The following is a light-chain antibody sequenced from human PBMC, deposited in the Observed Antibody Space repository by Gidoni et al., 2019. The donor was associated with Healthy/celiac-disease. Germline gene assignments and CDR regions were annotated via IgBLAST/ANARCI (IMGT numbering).Light chain of an antibody. J-gene: IGLJ2*01. CDR1: ALSKQY. Sequence: SYELTQPPSVSVSPGQTARITCSGDALSKQYAYWYQQKPGQAPVLVIYKDSERPSGISGIPERFSGSSSGTTVTLTIGGVQAEDEADYYCQSTDSSGTVVFGGGTKLTVL. CDR3: QSTDSSGTVV. V-gene: IGLV3-25*02. CDR2: KDS.